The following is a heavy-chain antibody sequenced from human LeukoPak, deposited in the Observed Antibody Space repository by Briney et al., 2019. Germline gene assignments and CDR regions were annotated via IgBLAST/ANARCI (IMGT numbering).Heavy chain of an antibody. J-gene: IGHJ4*02. D-gene: IGHD3-9*01. CDR2: ISGSGGST. V-gene: IGHV3-23*01. CDR3: AKDRYYDILTGYFDY. Sequence: GGSLRLSCAASGFTFSSYAMSWVRQAPGKGLEWVSAISGSGGSTYYADSVKGRFTISRDNSKNALYLQMNSLRAEDTAVYYCAKDRYYDILTGYFDYWGQGTLVTVSS. CDR1: GFTFSSYA.